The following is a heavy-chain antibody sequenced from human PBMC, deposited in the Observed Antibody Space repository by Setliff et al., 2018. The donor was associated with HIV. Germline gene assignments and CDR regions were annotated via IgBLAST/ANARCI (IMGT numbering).Heavy chain of an antibody. CDR2: IYSGGST. Sequence: TVSTYYMSWVRQAPGKGLEWVSTIYSGGSTYHADSVKGRFTLSRDTSKNTLFLQTNSLRPEDTAVYYCARVRLYNTALDYWGQGTLVTVSS. J-gene: IGHJ4*02. D-gene: IGHD3-3*01. V-gene: IGHV3-66*02. CDR3: ARVRLYNTALDY. CDR1: TVSTYY.